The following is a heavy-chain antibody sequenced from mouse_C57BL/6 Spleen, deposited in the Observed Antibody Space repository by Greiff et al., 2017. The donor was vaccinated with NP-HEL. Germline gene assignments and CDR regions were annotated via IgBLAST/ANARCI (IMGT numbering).Heavy chain of an antibody. D-gene: IGHD1-1*01. V-gene: IGHV5-6*01. CDR1: GFTFSSYG. CDR3: ARETYYGSSWAMDY. Sequence: EVQGVESGGDLVKPGGSLKLSCAASGFTFSSYGMSWVRQTPDKRLEWVATISSGGSYTYYPDSVKGRFTISRDNAKNTLYLQMSSLKSEDTSMYYCARETYYGSSWAMDYWGQGTSVTVSS. J-gene: IGHJ4*01. CDR2: ISSGGSYT.